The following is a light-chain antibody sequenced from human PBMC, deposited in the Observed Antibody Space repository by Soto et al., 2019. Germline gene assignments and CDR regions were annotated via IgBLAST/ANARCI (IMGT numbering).Light chain of an antibody. V-gene: IGKV3-20*01. CDR1: QSFISTY. J-gene: IGKJ2*02. CDR2: DAA. CDR3: QQYGTSPCT. Sequence: ETVLTQSPGTLSLSPGERATLSCRASQSFISTYLAWYQQKPGQAPRLLIFDAASRAPGIPDRFIGSGSGTDFTLTIGRLEPEDFAVYFCQQYGTSPCTFGQGTKLEIK.